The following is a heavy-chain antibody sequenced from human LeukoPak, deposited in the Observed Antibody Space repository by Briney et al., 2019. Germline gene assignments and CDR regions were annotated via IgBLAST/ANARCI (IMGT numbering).Heavy chain of an antibody. J-gene: IGHJ4*02. CDR3: ARVVPAAIVDY. V-gene: IGHV3-30-3*01. Sequence: EPGRSLRLSCAASGFTFSSYAMHWVRQAPGKGLEWVAVISYDGSNKYYADSVKGRFTISRDNSKNTLYLQMNSLRAEDTAVYYCARVVPAAIVDYWGQGTLVTVSS. CDR2: ISYDGSNK. CDR1: GFTFSSYA. D-gene: IGHD2-2*01.